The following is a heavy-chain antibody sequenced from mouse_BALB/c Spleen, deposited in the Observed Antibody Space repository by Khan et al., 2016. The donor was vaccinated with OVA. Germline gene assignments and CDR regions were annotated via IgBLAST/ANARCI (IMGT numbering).Heavy chain of an antibody. Sequence: VQLKESGPGLVAPSQSLSITCTVSGFSLTSYGVHWVRQPPGKGLEWLGVIWTGGSTNYNSALMSRLSISKDNSKSQVFLKMNSLQTDDTAMYYCARDYGNYGWYFDVWGAGTTVTVSS. CDR3: ARDYGNYGWYFDV. CDR2: IWTGGST. J-gene: IGHJ1*01. D-gene: IGHD2-1*01. V-gene: IGHV2-9*02. CDR1: GFSLTSYG.